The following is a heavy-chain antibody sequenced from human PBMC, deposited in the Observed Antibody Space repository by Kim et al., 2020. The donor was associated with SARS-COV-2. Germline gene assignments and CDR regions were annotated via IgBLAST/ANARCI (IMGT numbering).Heavy chain of an antibody. V-gene: IGHV1-18*04. Sequence: ASVKVSCKASGYTFTSYGISWVRQAPGQGLEWMGWISAYNGNTNYAQKLQGRVTMTTDTSTSTAYMELRSLRSDDTAVYYCARELATSGNSYYYYGMDVWGQGTTVTVSS. J-gene: IGHJ6*02. CDR3: ARELATSGNSYYYYGMDV. CDR1: GYTFTSYG. D-gene: IGHD1-1*01. CDR2: ISAYNGNT.